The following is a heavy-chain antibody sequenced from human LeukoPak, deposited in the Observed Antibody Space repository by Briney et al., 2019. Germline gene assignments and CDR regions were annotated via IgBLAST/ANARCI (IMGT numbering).Heavy chain of an antibody. V-gene: IGHV3-23*01. CDR1: EFTFSSYG. D-gene: IGHD3-10*01. CDR3: AKGSGSGVVRGVMYYFDY. Sequence: GGSLRLSCAASEFTFSSYGMSWVRQAPGKGLEWVSAISGSGGSTYYADSVKGRFTISRDNSKNTLYLQMNSLRAEDTAVYYCAKGSGSGVVRGVMYYFDYWGQGTLVTVSS. CDR2: ISGSGGST. J-gene: IGHJ4*02.